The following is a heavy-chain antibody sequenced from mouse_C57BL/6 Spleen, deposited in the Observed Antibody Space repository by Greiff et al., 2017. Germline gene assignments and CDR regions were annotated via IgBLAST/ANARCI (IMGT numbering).Heavy chain of an antibody. Sequence: QVQLQQSGAELVRPGTSVKVSCKASGYAFTNYLIEWVKQRPGQGLEWIGVINPGSGGTNYNEKFKGKATLTAEKSSSTAYMQLSSLTSEDSAVYFCARSDYYGSSYWYFDVWGTGTTVTVSS. CDR3: ARSDYYGSSYWYFDV. V-gene: IGHV1-54*01. J-gene: IGHJ1*03. CDR2: INPGSGGT. CDR1: GYAFTNYL. D-gene: IGHD1-1*01.